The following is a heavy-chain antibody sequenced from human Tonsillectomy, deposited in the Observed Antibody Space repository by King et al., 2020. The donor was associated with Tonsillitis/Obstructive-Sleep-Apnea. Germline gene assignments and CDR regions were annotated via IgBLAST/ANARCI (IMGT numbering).Heavy chain of an antibody. CDR3: ARSRYYDSSGYYREDTFDI. CDR1: GFTFSSYA. V-gene: IGHV3-30*04. J-gene: IGHJ3*02. Sequence: VQLVESGGGVVQPGRSLRLSCAASGFTFSSYAMHWVRQAPGKGLEWVAVISYDGSNKYYADSVKGRFTIPRDNSKDKLYRQMNSLRAEDTAVYYCARSRYYDSSGYYREDTFDIWGQGKMVTVAS. CDR2: ISYDGSNK. D-gene: IGHD3-22*01.